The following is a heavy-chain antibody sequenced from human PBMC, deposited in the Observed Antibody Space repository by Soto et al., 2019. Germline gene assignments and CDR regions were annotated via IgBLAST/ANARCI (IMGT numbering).Heavy chain of an antibody. J-gene: IGHJ3*02. CDR3: ARAVNYYDSSRSDAFDI. CDR1: GYTFTSSG. CDR2: ISAYNGNT. D-gene: IGHD3-22*01. Sequence: ASVKVSCKASGYTFTSSGISWVRQAPGQGLEWMGWISAYNGNTNYAQKLQGRVTMTTDTSTSTAYMELRSLRSDDTAVYYCARAVNYYDSSRSDAFDIWGQGTMVTVSS. V-gene: IGHV1-18*01.